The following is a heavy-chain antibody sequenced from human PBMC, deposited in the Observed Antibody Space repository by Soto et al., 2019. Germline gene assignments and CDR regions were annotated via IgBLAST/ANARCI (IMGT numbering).Heavy chain of an antibody. V-gene: IGHV1-69*01. CDR1: GGTFSSYA. D-gene: IGHD4-17*01. Sequence: QVQLVQSGAEVKKPGSSVKVSCKASGGTFSSYAISWVRQAPGQGLEWMGGIIPIFGTANYAQKFQGRVTITADESTSTAYIELSSLRSEDTAVYYCARATTVTTLGVVRWFDPWGQGTLVTVSS. CDR2: IIPIFGTA. CDR3: ARATTVTTLGVVRWFDP. J-gene: IGHJ5*02.